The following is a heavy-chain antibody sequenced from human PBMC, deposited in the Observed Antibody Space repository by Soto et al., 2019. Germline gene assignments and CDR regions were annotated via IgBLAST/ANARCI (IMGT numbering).Heavy chain of an antibody. CDR1: GSSIRGYY. CDR3: AREVASFGSNHLDS. CDR2: IYYTGTT. D-gene: IGHD3-10*01. Sequence: SETLSLTCSVSGSSIRGYYWTWIRQPPGKGLEWIGYIYYTGTTKYTPSLESRVTISVDTSKNQFSLRLNSVTAADTAVYYCAREVASFGSNHLDSWGQGARGTVSS. J-gene: IGHJ4*02. V-gene: IGHV4-59*01.